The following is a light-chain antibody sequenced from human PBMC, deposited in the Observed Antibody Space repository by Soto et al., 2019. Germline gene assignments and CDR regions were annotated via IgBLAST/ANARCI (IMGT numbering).Light chain of an antibody. V-gene: IGKV3-15*01. CDR1: QSVSSN. J-gene: IGKJ5*01. CDR3: QQYNNWPHIT. CDR2: GAS. Sequence: EIVMTQSPATLSVSPGERATLSCRASQSVSSNLAWYQQKPGQAPRLLIYGASTRATGIPARFSGSGSGTEFTLTISSLHSEDFAVYYCQQYNNWPHITFGQGTRLEIK.